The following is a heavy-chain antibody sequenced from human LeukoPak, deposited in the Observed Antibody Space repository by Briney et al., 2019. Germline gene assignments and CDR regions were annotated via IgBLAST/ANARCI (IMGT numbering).Heavy chain of an antibody. CDR1: GFTFNSYW. J-gene: IGHJ4*02. Sequence: GGSLRLSCAASGFTFNSYWMHWVRQAPGKGLVWVSRINTDGGSTSYAVSVKGRFTISRDNAKNTLYLQMDSLRAEDTAVYYCARATSGWYYFDYWGQGTLVTVSS. D-gene: IGHD6-19*01. V-gene: IGHV3-74*01. CDR3: ARATSGWYYFDY. CDR2: INTDGGST.